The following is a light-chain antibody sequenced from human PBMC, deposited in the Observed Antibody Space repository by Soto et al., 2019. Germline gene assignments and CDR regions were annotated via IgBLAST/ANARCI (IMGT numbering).Light chain of an antibody. CDR1: SSDVGGYNY. J-gene: IGLJ2*01. CDR2: DVS. CDR3: SSYTSSSTLV. V-gene: IGLV2-14*01. Sequence: QSVLTQPASVSGSPGQSITISCTGTSSDVGGYNYVSWYQQHPGKAPKLMIYDVSNRPSGVSNLFSGSTSGNTASLTISGLQAEDEADYYCSSYTSSSTLVFGGGTKLTVL.